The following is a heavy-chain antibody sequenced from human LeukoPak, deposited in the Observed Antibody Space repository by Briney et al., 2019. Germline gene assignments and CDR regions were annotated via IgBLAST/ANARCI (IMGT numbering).Heavy chain of an antibody. CDR1: GYTFTSNY. Sequence: ASVKVSCKAFGYTFTSNYTHWVRQAPGQGLEWMGIINPSGGSTSYAQKFQGRVTMTRDTSTSTVYMELSSLRSEDTAVYYCARDTSLAVAGTVGAFDIWGQGTMVTVSS. D-gene: IGHD6-19*01. V-gene: IGHV1-46*01. J-gene: IGHJ3*02. CDR2: INPSGGST. CDR3: ARDTSLAVAGTVGAFDI.